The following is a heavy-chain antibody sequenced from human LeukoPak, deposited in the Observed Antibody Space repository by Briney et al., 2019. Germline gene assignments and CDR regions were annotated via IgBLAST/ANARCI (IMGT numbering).Heavy chain of an antibody. V-gene: IGHV3-33*01. J-gene: IGHJ4*02. D-gene: IGHD2-21*01. CDR2: IWYDGSNK. CDR1: GFTFSSYG. Sequence: PGRSLRLSCAASGFTFSSYGMHWVRQAPGKGLEWVAVIWYDGSNKYYADSVKGRFTTSRGNSKNTLYLQMNSLRAEDTAVYYCARGVDDYSPGGDYWGQGTLVTVSS. CDR3: ARGVDDYSPGGDY.